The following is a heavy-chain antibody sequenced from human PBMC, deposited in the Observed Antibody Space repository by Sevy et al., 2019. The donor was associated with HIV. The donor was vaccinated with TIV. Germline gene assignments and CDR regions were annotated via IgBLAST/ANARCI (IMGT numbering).Heavy chain of an antibody. J-gene: IGHJ4*02. CDR3: AREGLAVAGIGYYFEN. D-gene: IGHD6-19*01. V-gene: IGHV3-33*01. Sequence: GGSLRLSCAASGFTFNSYGMHWVRQAPGKGLEWVALIWYDGSNRSYVDSVKGRFTVSRDNSKNTLYLQMNSLRAEDTAVYYCAREGLAVAGIGYYFENWGQGTLVTVSS. CDR1: GFTFNSYG. CDR2: IWYDGSNR.